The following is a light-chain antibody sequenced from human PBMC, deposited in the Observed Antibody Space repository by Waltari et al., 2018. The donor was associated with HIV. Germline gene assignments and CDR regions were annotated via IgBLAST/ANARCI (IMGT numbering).Light chain of an antibody. Sequence: SYELTQPPSVSVSPGQTARITCSGDALAKKYAYWYQQKSGQAPVLVIYEDTKRPSGIPYRFSGSSSGAMTTLTISGAQLEDEGDYYCYSTDSSGYLFVFGTGTKVTVL. CDR3: YSTDSSGYLFV. V-gene: IGLV3-10*01. CDR1: ALAKKY. J-gene: IGLJ1*01. CDR2: EDT.